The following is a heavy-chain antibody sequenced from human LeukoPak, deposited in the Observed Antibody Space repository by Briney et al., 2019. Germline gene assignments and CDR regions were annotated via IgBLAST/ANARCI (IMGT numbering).Heavy chain of an antibody. V-gene: IGHV4-59*01. Sequence: PSETPSLTCTVSGGSISSYYWSWIRQPPGKGLEWIGYIYYSGSTNYNPSLKSRVTISVDTSKNQFSLKLSSVTAADTAVYYCARGASTIFGVVQDYWGQGTLVTVSS. CDR1: GGSISSYY. J-gene: IGHJ4*02. CDR3: ARGASTIFGVVQDY. D-gene: IGHD3-3*01. CDR2: IYYSGST.